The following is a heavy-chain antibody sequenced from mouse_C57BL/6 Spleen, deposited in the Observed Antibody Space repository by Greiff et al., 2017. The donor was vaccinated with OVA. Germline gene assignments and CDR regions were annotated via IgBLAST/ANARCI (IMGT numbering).Heavy chain of an antibody. CDR2: IYPGDGDT. V-gene: IGHV1-82*01. CDR3: ARRIDSYYFDY. CDR1: GYAFSSSW. Sequence: QVQLKESGPELVKPGASVKISCKASGYAFSSSWMNWVKQRPGKGLEWIGRIYPGDGDTNYNGKFKGKATLTVDKSSSTAYMQLNSLTSEDSAVYFCARRIDSYYFDYWGQGTTLTVSS. J-gene: IGHJ2*01.